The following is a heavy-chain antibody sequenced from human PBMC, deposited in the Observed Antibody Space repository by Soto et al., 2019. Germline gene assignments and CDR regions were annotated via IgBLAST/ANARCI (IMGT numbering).Heavy chain of an antibody. CDR1: GFPFSSYV. CDR3: AKDSNKYSSSLRGRYFDY. J-gene: IGHJ4*02. CDR2: ISGGGSNT. V-gene: IGHV3-23*01. Sequence: PGASLRLSCAASGFPFSSYVMAWVRQAPGKGLEWVSGISGGGSNTFYADSVKGRFTISRDNSKNTLLLQMNSLGAEDTAVYYCAKDSNKYSSSLRGRYFDYWGQGIGVTVSS. D-gene: IGHD4-4*01.